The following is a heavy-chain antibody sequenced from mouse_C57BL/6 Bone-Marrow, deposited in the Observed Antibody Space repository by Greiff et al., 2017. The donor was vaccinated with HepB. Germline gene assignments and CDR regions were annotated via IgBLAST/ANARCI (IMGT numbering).Heavy chain of an antibody. CDR2: INPSNGGT. D-gene: IGHD3-3*01. J-gene: IGHJ2*01. CDR1: GYTFTSYW. CDR3: ARESLGSYYFDY. Sequence: QVQLKQPGTELVKPGASVKLSCKASGYTFTSYWMHWVKQRPGQGLEWIGNINPSNGGTNYNEKFKSKATLTVDKSSSTAYMQLSSLTSEDSAVYYCARESLGSYYFDYWGQGTTLTVSS. V-gene: IGHV1-53*01.